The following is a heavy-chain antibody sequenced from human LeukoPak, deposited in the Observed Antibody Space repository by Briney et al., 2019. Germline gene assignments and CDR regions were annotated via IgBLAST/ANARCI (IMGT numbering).Heavy chain of an antibody. CDR1: GGSISSYY. J-gene: IGHJ4*02. CDR2: IYYSGST. D-gene: IGHD6-13*01. CDR3: VRLDSSSDFDY. Sequence: PSETLSLTCTVSGGSISSYYWSWIRQPPGKGLEWIGYIYYSGSTNYNPSLKSRVAISVDTSKNQFSLKLTSVTAADTAVYYCVRLDSSSDFDYWGQGTLVTVSS. V-gene: IGHV4-59*08.